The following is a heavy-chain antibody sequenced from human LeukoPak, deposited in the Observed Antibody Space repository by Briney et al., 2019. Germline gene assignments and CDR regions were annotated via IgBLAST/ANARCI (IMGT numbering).Heavy chain of an antibody. CDR1: GVTFSSYA. Sequence: ASVKVSCKASGVTFSSYAIIWVRQAPGQGLEWMGGIIPIFGTANYAQKFQGRVTITADESTSTAYMELSSLTSDDTAVYYCARGSRPVYNLLTGKRYFDYWGQGTLLTVSS. CDR2: IIPIFGTA. V-gene: IGHV1-69*13. D-gene: IGHD3-9*01. CDR3: ARGSRPVYNLLTGKRYFDY. J-gene: IGHJ4*02.